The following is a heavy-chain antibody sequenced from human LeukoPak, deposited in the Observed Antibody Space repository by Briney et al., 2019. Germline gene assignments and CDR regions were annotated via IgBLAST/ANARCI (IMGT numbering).Heavy chain of an antibody. J-gene: IGHJ6*02. CDR3: ARGEGPPPHYYYGMDV. Sequence: PGGSLRLSCAASGFTFSSYWMSWVRQAPGKGLEWVANIKQDGSEKYYVDSVKGRFTISRDNAKNSLYLQMNSLRAEDTAVYYCARGEGPPPHYYYGMDVWGQGTTVTVSS. V-gene: IGHV3-7*01. CDR1: GFTFSSYW. CDR2: IKQDGSEK.